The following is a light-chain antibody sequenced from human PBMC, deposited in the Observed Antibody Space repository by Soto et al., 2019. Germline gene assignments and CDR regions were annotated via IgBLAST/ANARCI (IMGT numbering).Light chain of an antibody. Sequence: IVLQQSPATLSLSPGESAPLSCRASQSVSDYLAWYQQKPGQAPRLLIYDSSTRATGIPARFSGSGSGTDFTLTISNLEPEDFAVYYCQQRSNWPPITFGQGTRLEIK. CDR2: DSS. J-gene: IGKJ5*01. CDR3: QQRSNWPPIT. CDR1: QSVSDY. V-gene: IGKV3-11*01.